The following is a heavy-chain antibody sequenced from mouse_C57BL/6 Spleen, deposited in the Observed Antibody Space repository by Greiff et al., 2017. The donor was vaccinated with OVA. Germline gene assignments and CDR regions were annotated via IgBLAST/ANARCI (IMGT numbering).Heavy chain of an antibody. CDR1: GFNIKDSY. D-gene: IGHD1-1*01. CDR3: TTDYYGSSRFAD. Sequence: EVQRVESGAELVRPGASVKLSCTASGFNIKDSYMHWVKQRPEQGLEWIGRIDPEDGDTEYAPKFQGKATMTADTSSNTAYLQLSSLTSEDTAVDYCTTDYYGSSRFADWGQGTLGTVAA. J-gene: IGHJ3*01. V-gene: IGHV14-1*01. CDR2: IDPEDGDT.